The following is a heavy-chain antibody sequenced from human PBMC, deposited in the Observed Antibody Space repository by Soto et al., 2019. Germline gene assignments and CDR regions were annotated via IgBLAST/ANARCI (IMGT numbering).Heavy chain of an antibody. D-gene: IGHD3-16*01. V-gene: IGHV1-18*01. Sequence: QVHLVQSGAEVKKPGASVKVSCTASGYTFTNFGISWVRQAPGQGLEWMGWISAYNGNTNYAQKFQGRVTMTTDTSMSTAYMEQRSLRSDDTAVYYSARGGTPIDYWGQGTLVTVSS. CDR1: GYTFTNFG. CDR2: ISAYNGNT. J-gene: IGHJ4*02. CDR3: ARGGTPIDY.